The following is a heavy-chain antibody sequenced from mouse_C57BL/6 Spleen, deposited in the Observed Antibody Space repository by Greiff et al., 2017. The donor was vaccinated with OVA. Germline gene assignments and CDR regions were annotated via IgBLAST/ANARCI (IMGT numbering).Heavy chain of an antibody. J-gene: IGHJ3*01. D-gene: IGHD2-4*01. V-gene: IGHV5-6*02. CDR1: GFTFSSYG. CDR3: ARRDYDGPWFAY. Sequence: EVKVVESGGDLVKPGGSLKLSCAASGFTFSSYGMSWVRQTPDKRLEWVATISSGGSYTYYPDSVKGRFTIPRDNAKNTLYLQMSSLKSEDTAMDYCARRDYDGPWFAYWGQGTLVTVSA. CDR2: ISSGGSYT.